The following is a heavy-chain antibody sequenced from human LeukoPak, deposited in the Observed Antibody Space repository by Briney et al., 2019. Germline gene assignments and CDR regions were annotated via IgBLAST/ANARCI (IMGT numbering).Heavy chain of an antibody. CDR2: INHSGST. Sequence: SETLSLTCAVYGGSFSGYYWSWIRQPPGKGLEWIGEINHSGSTNYNPSLKSRVTISVDTSKNQFSLKLSSVTAADTAVYYCARERRYYYGSGSYYKSGFDYWGQGTLVTVSS. J-gene: IGHJ4*02. CDR3: ARERRYYYGSGSYYKSGFDY. V-gene: IGHV4-34*01. CDR1: GGSFSGYY. D-gene: IGHD3-10*01.